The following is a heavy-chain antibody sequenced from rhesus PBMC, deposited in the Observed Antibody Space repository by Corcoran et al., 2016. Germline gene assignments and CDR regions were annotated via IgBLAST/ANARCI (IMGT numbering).Heavy chain of an antibody. CDR1: GYSISSGYG. CDR3: ARALAGTTDY. J-gene: IGHJ4*01. D-gene: IGHD1-14*01. Sequence: QVQLQESGPGLVKPSETLSLTCAVSGYSISSGYGWSWIRQPPGKGLEWIGYIGVSSGSTNYNPSLKGGVTISKDPAKNQFSLRVSSVTAADTAVYYCARALAGTTDYWGQGVLVTVSS. V-gene: IGHV4-127*01. CDR2: IGVSSGST.